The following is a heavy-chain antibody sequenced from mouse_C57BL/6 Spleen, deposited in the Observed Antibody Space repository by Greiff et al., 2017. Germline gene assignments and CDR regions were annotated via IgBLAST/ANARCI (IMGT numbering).Heavy chain of an antibody. CDR1: GFTFSNYW. Sequence: VQLKESGGGLVQPGGSMKLSCVASGFTFSNYWMNWVRQSPEKGLEWVAQIRLKSDNYATHYAESVKGRFTISRDDSKSSVYLQMNNLRAEDTGIYYCTDGPYYFDYWGQGTTLTVSS. D-gene: IGHD1-1*01. J-gene: IGHJ2*01. CDR3: TDGPYYFDY. V-gene: IGHV6-3*01. CDR2: IRLKSDNYAT.